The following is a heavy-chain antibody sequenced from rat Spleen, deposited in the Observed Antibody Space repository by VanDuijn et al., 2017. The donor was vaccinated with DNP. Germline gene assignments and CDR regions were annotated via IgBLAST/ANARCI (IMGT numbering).Heavy chain of an antibody. J-gene: IGHJ1*01. Sequence: QVQLQQSGAELAKPGSSVKISCKASGYSFTNSYIGWIKQTTGQGLDFIGYINTGSEHTNYNEKFRGKATLTVDTSSNTAFMQLSSLTPDDSAVYYCARRRLPYWYFDFWGPGTMVTVSS. CDR3: ARRRLPYWYFDF. CDR1: GYSFTNSY. D-gene: IGHD1-4*01. V-gene: IGHV1-43*01. CDR2: INTGSEHT.